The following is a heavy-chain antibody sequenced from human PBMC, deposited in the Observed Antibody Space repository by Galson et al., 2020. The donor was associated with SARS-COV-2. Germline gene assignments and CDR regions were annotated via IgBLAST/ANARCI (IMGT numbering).Heavy chain of an antibody. D-gene: IGHD3-22*01. CDR1: GYSISTTNY. CDR2: IYPSGSP. Sequence: SETLSLTCAVSGYSISTTNYWGWVRQPPGRGREWIGRIYPSGSPYYNPSLKSRFPISLATSTNQFSLTLHPGTAADTALYYCARQGVNMIVRVTFPGWFFDLWGRGPLVSVSS. V-gene: IGHV4-38-2*01. CDR3: ARQGVNMIVRVTFPGWFFDL. J-gene: IGHJ2*01.